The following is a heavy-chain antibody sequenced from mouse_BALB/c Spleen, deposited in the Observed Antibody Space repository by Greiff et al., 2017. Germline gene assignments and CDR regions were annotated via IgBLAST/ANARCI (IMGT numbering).Heavy chain of an antibody. J-gene: IGHJ3*01. V-gene: IGHV1-69*02. CDR2: IDTSDSYT. D-gene: IGHD2-3*01. CDR1: GYTFTDYW. CDR3: ARRRDGYYAFAY. Sequence: VQLQQPGAELVKPGASVKMSCKASGYTFTDYWMHWVKQRPGQGLEWIGAIDTSDSYTSYNQKFKGKATLTVDESSSTAYMQLSSLTSEDSAVYYCARRRDGYYAFAYWGQGTLVTVSA.